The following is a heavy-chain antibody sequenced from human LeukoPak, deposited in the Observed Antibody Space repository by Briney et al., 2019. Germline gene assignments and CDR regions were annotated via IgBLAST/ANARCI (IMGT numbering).Heavy chain of an antibody. CDR3: ASRSGYDPYYFDY. CDR1: GFTFSRYG. D-gene: IGHD5-12*01. CDR2: ITAYNGKT. V-gene: IGHV1-18*01. J-gene: IGHJ4*02. Sequence: ASVKVSCKASGFTFSRYGISWVRQAPGQGLEWMGWITAYNGKTNYAEKVRGRFIMTTDTSTSTAIMELRSLRSDDTAVYYCASRSGYDPYYFDYWGQGTQVTVSS.